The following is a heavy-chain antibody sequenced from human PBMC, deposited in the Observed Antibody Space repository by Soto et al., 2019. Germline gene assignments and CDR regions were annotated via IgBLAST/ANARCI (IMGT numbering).Heavy chain of an antibody. D-gene: IGHD6-19*01. CDR3: ARAGGLGAVAVDY. CDR1: GGSISSGGYS. CDR2: IYHSGST. Sequence: QLQLQESGSGLVKPSQTLSLTCAVSGGSISSGGYSWSWIRQPPGKGLEWIGYIYHSGSTYYNPSLKSRVTISVDKSNNQFSLKVSSVTAADTAVYYCARAGGLGAVAVDYWGQGTLVTVSS. J-gene: IGHJ4*02. V-gene: IGHV4-30-2*01.